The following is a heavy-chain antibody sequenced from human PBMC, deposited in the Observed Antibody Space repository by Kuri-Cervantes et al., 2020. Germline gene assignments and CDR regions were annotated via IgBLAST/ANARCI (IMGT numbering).Heavy chain of an antibody. D-gene: IGHD3-22*01. Sequence: GESLKISCAASGFTFSSYAMHWVRQAPGKGLEWVAVISYDGSNKYYADSVKGRFTISRDNSKNTMYLQMDSLRLEDTAIYYCAKEVITSHWGQGTLVTVSS. CDR1: GFTFSSYA. CDR3: AKEVITSH. CDR2: ISYDGSNK. J-gene: IGHJ4*02. V-gene: IGHV3-30-3*01.